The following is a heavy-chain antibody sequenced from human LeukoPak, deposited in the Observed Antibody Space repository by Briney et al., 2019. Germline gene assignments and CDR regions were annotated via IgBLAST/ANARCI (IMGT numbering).Heavy chain of an antibody. Sequence: ASVKVSCKASGYTFTSYAMHWVRQAPGQRLEWMGWINAGNGNTKYSQKFQGRVTMTRNTSISTAYMELSSLRSEDTAVYYCARVSSGWEPIDYWGQGTLVTVSS. J-gene: IGHJ4*02. V-gene: IGHV1-3*01. D-gene: IGHD6-19*01. CDR2: INAGNGNT. CDR1: GYTFTSYA. CDR3: ARVSSGWEPIDY.